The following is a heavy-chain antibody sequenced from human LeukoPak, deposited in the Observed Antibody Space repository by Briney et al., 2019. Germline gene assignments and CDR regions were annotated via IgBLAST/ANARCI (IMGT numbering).Heavy chain of an antibody. CDR1: GYTFTGYY. CDR3: ARSSGDSSLDY. Sequence: ASVKVSCKASGYTFTGYYMHWVRQAPGQGLEWMGWMNPNTADTNYAQRFQGRVTMTRDMSISTAYMELSSLRSDDTAIFYCARSSGDSSLDYWGQGTLVTVSP. D-gene: IGHD2-15*01. V-gene: IGHV1-2*02. CDR2: MNPNTADT. J-gene: IGHJ4*02.